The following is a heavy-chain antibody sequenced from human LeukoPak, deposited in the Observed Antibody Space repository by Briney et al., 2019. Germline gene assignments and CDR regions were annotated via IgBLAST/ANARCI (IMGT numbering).Heavy chain of an antibody. CDR3: ARDRKLANFFDY. CDR2: INPSGGST. D-gene: IGHD1-14*01. V-gene: IGHV1-46*01. J-gene: IGHJ4*02. CDR1: GYTFTNCY. Sequence: ASVKVSCKASGYTFTNCYMHRVRQAPGQGLEWMGIINPSGGSTRYAQKFQGRVTMASDTSTSTVYMELSSLRSEDTAVYYCARDRKLANFFDYWGQGTLVTVSS.